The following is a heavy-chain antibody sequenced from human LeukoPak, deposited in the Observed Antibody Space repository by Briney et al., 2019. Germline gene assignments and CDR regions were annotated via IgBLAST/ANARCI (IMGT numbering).Heavy chain of an antibody. V-gene: IGHV4-59*12. CDR3: ARVRDFGVVGCYYYYMDV. Sequence: SETLSLTCTVSGGSISSYYWSWIRQPPGKGLEWIGYIYYSGSTYYNPSLKSRVTMSVDTSKNQFSLKLSSVTAADTAVYYCARVRDFGVVGCYYYYMDVWGKGTTVTVSS. J-gene: IGHJ6*03. D-gene: IGHD3-3*01. CDR1: GGSISSYY. CDR2: IYYSGST.